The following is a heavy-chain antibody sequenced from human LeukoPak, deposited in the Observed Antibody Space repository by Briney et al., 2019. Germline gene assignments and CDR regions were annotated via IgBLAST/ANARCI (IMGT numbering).Heavy chain of an antibody. V-gene: IGHV3-30*18. D-gene: IGHD1-26*01. CDR2: ISYDGSNK. CDR3: AKPIFDGGSYYGGAFDI. J-gene: IGHJ3*02. CDR1: GFTFSSYG. Sequence: GGSLRLSCAASGFTFSSYGMHWVRQAPGKGLEWVAVISYDGSNKYYAASVKGRFTISRDNSKNTLYLQMNSLRAEDTAVYYCAKPIFDGGSYYGGAFDIWGQGTMVTVSS.